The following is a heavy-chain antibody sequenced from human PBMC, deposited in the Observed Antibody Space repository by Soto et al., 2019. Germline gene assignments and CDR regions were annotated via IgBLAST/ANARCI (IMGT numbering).Heavy chain of an antibody. J-gene: IGHJ4*02. CDR3: AKDLDYDYVWGSYRYTLRGSVVDY. CDR1: GFTFSSYA. Sequence: EVQLLESGGGLVQPGGSLRLSCAASGFTFSSYAMSWVRQAPGKGLEWVSAISGSGGSTYYADSVKGRFTISRDNSKNTLYLQMNSLRAEDTAVYYCAKDLDYDYVWGSYRYTLRGSVVDYLGQGTLVTVSS. D-gene: IGHD3-16*02. CDR2: ISGSGGST. V-gene: IGHV3-23*01.